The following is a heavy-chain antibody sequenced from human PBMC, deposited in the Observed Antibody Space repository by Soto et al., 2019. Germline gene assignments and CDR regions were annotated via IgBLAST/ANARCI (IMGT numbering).Heavy chain of an antibody. CDR1: GGSISSSSYY. CDR3: ARRGGYFDWLSPTGYYYYGMDV. J-gene: IGHJ6*02. Sequence: SETLSLTCTVSGGSISSSSYYWGWIRQPPGKGLEWIGSIYYSGSTYYNPSLKSRVTISVDTSKNQFSLKLSSVTAADTAVYYCARRGGYFDWLSPTGYYYYGMDVWGQGTTVTVSS. CDR2: IYYSGST. V-gene: IGHV4-39*01. D-gene: IGHD3-9*01.